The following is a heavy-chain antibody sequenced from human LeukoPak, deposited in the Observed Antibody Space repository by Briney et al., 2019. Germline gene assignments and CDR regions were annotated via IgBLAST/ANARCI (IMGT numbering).Heavy chain of an antibody. CDR3: ARDPYNSGSSYFDY. CDR1: GLTVSSIY. V-gene: IGHV3-53*01. CDR2: IYSGGST. Sequence: PGGSLRLSCAVSGLTVSSIYMSWVRQAPGQGLEWVSAIYSGGSTFYADSVKGRFTISRDNSKNTLYLQMNSLRAEDTAVYYCARDPYNSGSSYFDYWGQGTLVTVSS. J-gene: IGHJ4*02. D-gene: IGHD3-10*01.